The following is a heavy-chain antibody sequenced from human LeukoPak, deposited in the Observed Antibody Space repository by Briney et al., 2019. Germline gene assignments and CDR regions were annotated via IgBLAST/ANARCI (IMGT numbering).Heavy chain of an antibody. CDR2: ISYDGRKK. V-gene: IGHV3-30*03. CDR1: GFTFSNYG. CDR3: ARDCPYSSSWYPSGLCY. D-gene: IGHD6-13*01. Sequence: GGSLRLSCAASGFTFSNYGMHWVRQAPGKGLEWAAVISYDGRKKNYADSVKGRFTISRDNSKNTLYLEMNSLRPEDTAVYYCARDCPYSSSWYPSGLCYWGQGTLVTVSS. J-gene: IGHJ4*02.